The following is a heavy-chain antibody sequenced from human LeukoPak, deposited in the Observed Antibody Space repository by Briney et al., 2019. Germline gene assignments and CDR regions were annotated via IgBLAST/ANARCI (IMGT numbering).Heavy chain of an antibody. V-gene: IGHV1-2*02. Sequence: ASVKVSCKASGFTFTGHYMHWVRQAPGQGPEWMGWINPNSGGTKYAQKFQGRVTMTRDTSISTAYMELSRLRSDDTAVYYCARGEGGYSGYPEDYWGQGTLVTVSS. D-gene: IGHD5-12*01. CDR3: ARGEGGYSGYPEDY. CDR1: GFTFTGHY. J-gene: IGHJ4*02. CDR2: INPNSGGT.